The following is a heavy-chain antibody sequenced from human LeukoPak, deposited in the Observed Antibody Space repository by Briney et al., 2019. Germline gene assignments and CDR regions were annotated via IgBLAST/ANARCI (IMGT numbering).Heavy chain of an antibody. CDR2: ISYDGSNK. CDR1: GFTFSSYG. D-gene: IGHD6-13*01. J-gene: IGHJ4*02. V-gene: IGHV3-30*03. CDR3: ASGRHSSSWYLEFGY. Sequence: GRSPRLSCAASGFTFSSYGMHWVRQAPGKGLEWVAVISYDGSNKYYADSVKGRFTISRDNSKNTLYLQMNSLRAEDTAVYYCASGRHSSSWYLEFGYWGQGTLVTVSS.